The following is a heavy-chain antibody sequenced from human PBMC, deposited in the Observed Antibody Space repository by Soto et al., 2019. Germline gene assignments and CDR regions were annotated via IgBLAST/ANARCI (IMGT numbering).Heavy chain of an antibody. V-gene: IGHV3-23*01. CDR3: AKLPYYDILTGSFDY. CDR1: GFTFSSYA. J-gene: IGHJ4*02. D-gene: IGHD3-9*01. Sequence: GGSLRLSCAASGFTFSSYAMSWVRQAPGKGLEWVSAISGSGGSTYYADSVKGRFTISRDNSKNTLYLQMNSLRAEDTAVYYCAKLPYYDILTGSFDYWGQGTLVTVSS. CDR2: ISGSGGST.